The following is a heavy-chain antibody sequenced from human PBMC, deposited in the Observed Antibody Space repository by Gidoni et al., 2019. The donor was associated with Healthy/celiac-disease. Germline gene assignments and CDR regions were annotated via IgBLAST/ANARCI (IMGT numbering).Heavy chain of an antibody. CDR3: ARDSSSWYGSFDI. J-gene: IGHJ3*02. D-gene: IGHD6-13*01. V-gene: IGHV1-18*01. CDR2: ISAYNGNT. CDR1: GYTFTNYG. Sequence: QVQLVQSGAEMRKPGASVKVSCKASGYTFTNYGITWVRQAPGQGLEWMGWISAYNGNTNYAKKFQGRVTMTTDTSTSTAYMELRSLRSDDTAVYYCARDSSSWYGSFDIWGQGTMVTVSS.